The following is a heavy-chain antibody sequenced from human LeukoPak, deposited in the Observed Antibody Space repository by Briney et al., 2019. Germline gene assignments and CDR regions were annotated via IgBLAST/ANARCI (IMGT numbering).Heavy chain of an antibody. CDR1: GYSFTNYW. Sequence: PGESLKISCKGSGYSFTNYWIGWVRQMAGKGLEWMGIIDPGDSETRYSPSFQGQVTISADKSISTAYLQWSSLRASDTAIFYCARFKDAFDIWGQGTMVSVSS. V-gene: IGHV5-51*01. CDR2: IDPGDSET. J-gene: IGHJ3*02. CDR3: ARFKDAFDI.